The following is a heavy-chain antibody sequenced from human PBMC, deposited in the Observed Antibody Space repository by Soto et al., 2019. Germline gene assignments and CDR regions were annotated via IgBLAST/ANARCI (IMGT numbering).Heavy chain of an antibody. CDR1: GGSISSSNW. Sequence: SETLSLTCAVSGGSISSSNWWSWVRQPPGKGLEWIGEIYHSGSTNYNPSLKSRVIISVDKSKNQFSLKLSSVTAADTAVYYCARVERGPARGPYCSGGSCYRAGGYYYYGMDVWGQGTTVTVSS. CDR2: IYHSGST. D-gene: IGHD2-15*01. V-gene: IGHV4-4*02. CDR3: ARVERGPARGPYCSGGSCYRAGGYYYYGMDV. J-gene: IGHJ6*02.